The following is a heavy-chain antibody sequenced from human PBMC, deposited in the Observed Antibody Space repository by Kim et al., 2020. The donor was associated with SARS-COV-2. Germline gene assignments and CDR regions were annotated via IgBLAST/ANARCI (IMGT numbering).Heavy chain of an antibody. CDR2: IDSSGSV. D-gene: IGHD6-13*01. Sequence: SETLSLTCAISGGSISSSTYSWNWFRQPPGDELEWIGVIDSSGSVFYNPSLKSRLTLSVETSKNQFSLKMSSVTAADTAVFYCARHLRGRSWFDCWGQGT. J-gene: IGHJ4*02. CDR3: ARHLRGRSWFDC. CDR1: GGSISSSTYS. V-gene: IGHV4-39*01.